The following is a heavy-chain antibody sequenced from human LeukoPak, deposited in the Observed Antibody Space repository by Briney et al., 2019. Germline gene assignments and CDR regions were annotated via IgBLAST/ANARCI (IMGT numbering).Heavy chain of an antibody. Sequence: SETLSLTCAVYGGSFSGYYWSWIRQPPGKGLEWIGEINHSGSTNYNPSLKSRVTISVDTSKNQFSLKLSSVTAAGTAVYYCARVQWLVEDYWGQGTLVTVSS. CDR2: INHSGST. CDR1: GGSFSGYY. D-gene: IGHD6-19*01. J-gene: IGHJ4*02. V-gene: IGHV4-34*01. CDR3: ARVQWLVEDY.